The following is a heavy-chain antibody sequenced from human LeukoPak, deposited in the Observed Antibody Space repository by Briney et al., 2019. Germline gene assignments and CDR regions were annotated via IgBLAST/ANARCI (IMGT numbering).Heavy chain of an antibody. J-gene: IGHJ3*02. CDR1: GFTFSSYA. V-gene: IGHV3-64*01. CDR2: ISSNGGST. Sequence: PGGSLRLSCAASGFTFSSYAMLWVRQAPGKGLEYVSAISSNGGSTYYANSVKGRFTISRDNSKNTLYLQMGSLRAEDMTVYYCARDFSGIWGQGTMGTVSS. CDR3: ARDFSGI.